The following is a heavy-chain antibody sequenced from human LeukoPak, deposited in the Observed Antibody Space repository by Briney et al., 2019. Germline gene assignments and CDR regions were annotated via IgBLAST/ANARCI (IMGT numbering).Heavy chain of an antibody. J-gene: IGHJ4*02. CDR3: ARVAKERVGGVYYFDY. CDR2: IGTAGDT. D-gene: IGHD1-1*01. CDR1: GFTFSDYD. V-gene: IGHV3-13*01. Sequence: PGGSLRLSCAASGFTFSDYDMHWVRQATGKGLEWVSAIGTAGDTYYTASVKVRFNISRENAKNSMYLQMNSLRAGDTAVYYCARVAKERVGGVYYFDYWGQGTLVTVSS.